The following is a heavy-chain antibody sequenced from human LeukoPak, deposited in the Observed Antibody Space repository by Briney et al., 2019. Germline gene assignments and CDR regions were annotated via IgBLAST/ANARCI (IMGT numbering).Heavy chain of an antibody. J-gene: IGHJ4*02. Sequence: GGSLRLSCAASGFTFSSYEMNWVRQAPGKGLEWVSYISSSGSTIYYADSVKGRFTISRDNAKNSLYLQMNSLRAEDTAVYYCAREYYRDFDYWGQGSLVTVSS. CDR2: ISSSGSTI. CDR1: GFTFSSYE. CDR3: AREYYRDFDY. D-gene: IGHD1-14*01. V-gene: IGHV3-48*03.